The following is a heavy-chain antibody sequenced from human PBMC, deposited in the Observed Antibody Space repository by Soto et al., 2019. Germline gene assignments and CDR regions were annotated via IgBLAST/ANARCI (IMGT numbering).Heavy chain of an antibody. CDR3: ARDTGGFNYYDSSGDPPDAFDI. CDR1: GGSISSGGYY. V-gene: IGHV4-31*03. J-gene: IGHJ3*02. CDR2: IYYSGST. Sequence: KPSETLSLTCTVSGGSISSGGYYWSWIRQHPGKGLEWIGYIYYSGSTYYNPSLKSRVTISVDTSKNQFSLKLSSVTAADTAVYYCARDTGGFNYYDSSGDPPDAFDIWGQGTMVTVSS. D-gene: IGHD3-22*01.